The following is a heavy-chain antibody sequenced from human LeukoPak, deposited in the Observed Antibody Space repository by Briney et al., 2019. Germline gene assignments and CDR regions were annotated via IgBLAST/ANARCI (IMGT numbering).Heavy chain of an antibody. V-gene: IGHV3-23*01. J-gene: IGHJ4*02. Sequence: GVSLRLSCAVSAFTCYDNSMIRVRQAPGHGREGVAAMSGRGERTDNADTVKGRFTITRDNSRTTLSLQMSSMRVEETARYYCAKDLGFAYWGSDCSLYWGRGTLVTVSS. D-gene: IGHD2-21*02. CDR1: AFTCYDNS. CDR3: AKDLGFAYWGSDCSLY. CDR2: MSGRGERT.